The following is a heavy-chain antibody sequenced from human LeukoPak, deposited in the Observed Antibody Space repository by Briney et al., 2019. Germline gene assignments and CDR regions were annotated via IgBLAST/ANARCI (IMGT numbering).Heavy chain of an antibody. CDR3: ARDYGDYAHAFDI. V-gene: IGHV4-59*12. D-gene: IGHD4-17*01. J-gene: IGHJ3*02. Sequence: SETLSLTCTVSGGSISSYYWSWIRQPPGKGLEWIGCLYYSGNTNYNPSLKSQVTISVDTSKNQFSLKLSSVTAADTAVYYCARDYGDYAHAFDIWGQGTMVTVSS. CDR1: GGSISSYY. CDR2: LYYSGNT.